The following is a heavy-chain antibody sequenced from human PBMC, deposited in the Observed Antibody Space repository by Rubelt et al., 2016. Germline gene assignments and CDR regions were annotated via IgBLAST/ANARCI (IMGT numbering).Heavy chain of an antibody. D-gene: IGHD3-10*01. J-gene: IGHJ4*02. CDR1: GDSISSGIYY. CDR2: IYYSGST. Sequence: QLQLQESGPGLVKPSETLSLTCTVSGDSISSGIYYWGWIRQPPGKGLEWIGSIYYSGSTYYNPSLKRRVSISLDTSKNQFSLKLSAATAAETAVYYCARRSRPARYFDYWGQGALVTVSS. CDR3: ARRSRPARYFDY. V-gene: IGHV4-39*01.